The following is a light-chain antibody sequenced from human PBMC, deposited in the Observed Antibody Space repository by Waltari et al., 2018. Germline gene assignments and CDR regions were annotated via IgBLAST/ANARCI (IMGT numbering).Light chain of an antibody. CDR1: QSVSSN. J-gene: IGKJ1*01. V-gene: IGKV3-15*01. CDR2: GAS. CDR3: QQYNNWPPWT. Sequence: EIVMTQSPATLSVSPGERATLPCRASQSVSSNLAWYQQKPGQAPRLLIYGASTRATDIPARFSGNGSGTEFTLTISSLQSEDFAVYYCQQYNNWPPWTFGQGTKVEIK.